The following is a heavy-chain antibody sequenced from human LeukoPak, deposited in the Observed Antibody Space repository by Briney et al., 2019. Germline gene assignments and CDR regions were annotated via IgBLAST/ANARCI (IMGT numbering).Heavy chain of an antibody. Sequence: GGSLRLSCAASGFTVSSNYMSWVRQAPGKGLEWVSVIYSGDTTYYADSVKGRFTISRDNSKNALNLQMNSLRAEDTAVYYCARDQGEGYCSSTSCYERLDYWGQGALVTVS. CDR1: GFTVSSNY. J-gene: IGHJ4*02. D-gene: IGHD2-2*01. CDR3: ARDQGEGYCSSTSCYERLDY. CDR2: IYSGDTT. V-gene: IGHV3-66*01.